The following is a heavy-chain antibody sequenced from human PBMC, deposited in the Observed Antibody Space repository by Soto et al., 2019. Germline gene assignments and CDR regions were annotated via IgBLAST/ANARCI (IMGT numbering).Heavy chain of an antibody. CDR3: ARSVFP. Sequence: QVQLQESGPGLVKPPQTRSLTCTVSGGSISSGGNYWPWIRQHPGKGLEWIGYLYYSGSTYYNRSLKRRVTISVDTSKNQFSLKLSSVTAADTAVYYCARSVFPWGQGTLVTVSS. CDR2: LYYSGST. J-gene: IGHJ5*02. CDR1: GGSISSGGNY. V-gene: IGHV4-31*03.